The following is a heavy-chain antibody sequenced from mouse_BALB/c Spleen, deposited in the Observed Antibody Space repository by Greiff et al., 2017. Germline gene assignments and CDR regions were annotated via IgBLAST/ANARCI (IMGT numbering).Heavy chain of an antibody. CDR1: GFTFSSYG. CDR3: ARRHYRYDGYYFDY. J-gene: IGHJ2*01. CDR2: ISSGGSYT. V-gene: IGHV5-6*01. Sequence: EVMLVESGGDLVKPGGSLKLSCAASGFTFSSYGMSWVRQTPDKRLEWVATISSGGSYTYYPDSVKGRFTISRDNAKNTLYLQMSSLKSEDTAMYYCARRHYRYDGYYFDYWGQGTTLTVSS. D-gene: IGHD2-14*01.